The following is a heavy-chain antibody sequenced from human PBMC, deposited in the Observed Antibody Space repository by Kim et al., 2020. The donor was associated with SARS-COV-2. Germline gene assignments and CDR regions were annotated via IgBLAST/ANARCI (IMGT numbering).Heavy chain of an antibody. CDR2: K. D-gene: IGHD6-19*01. V-gene: IGHV3-30*02. Sequence: KYYADSVKGRFTISRDNSKNTLYLQMNSLRAEDTAVYYCAKAVAGTGFDYWGQGTLVTVSS. CDR3: AKAVAGTGFDY. J-gene: IGHJ4*02.